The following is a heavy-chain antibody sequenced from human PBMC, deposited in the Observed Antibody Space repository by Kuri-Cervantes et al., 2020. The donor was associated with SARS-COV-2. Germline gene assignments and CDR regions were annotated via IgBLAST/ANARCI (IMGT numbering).Heavy chain of an antibody. CDR1: RFTFSSYA. CDR3: ARDHTKRWPINSYFDY. CDR2: ISGSAGNT. J-gene: IGHJ4*02. D-gene: IGHD5-24*01. Sequence: GGSLRLSCAASRFTFSSYAMNWVRQAPGKGLEWVSGISGSAGNTYYADSVRGRFTISRDNSRSTLYLQMNSLRAEDTAVYYCARDHTKRWPINSYFDYWGQGTLVTVSS. V-gene: IGHV3-23*01.